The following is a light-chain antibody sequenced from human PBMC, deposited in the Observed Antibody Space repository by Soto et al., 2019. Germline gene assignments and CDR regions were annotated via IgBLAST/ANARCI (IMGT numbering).Light chain of an antibody. CDR1: QTISSY. CDR2: AAS. V-gene: IGKV1-39*01. Sequence: DIQMTQSPSSLSASVGDRVTITCRASQTISSYLNWYQQKPGKAPHLLIYAASSLRSGVPSKFSGSGSGTDFTLTISSPQPEDFANYYCQQSYSKIITFGQGTRLESK. J-gene: IGKJ5*01. CDR3: QQSYSKIIT.